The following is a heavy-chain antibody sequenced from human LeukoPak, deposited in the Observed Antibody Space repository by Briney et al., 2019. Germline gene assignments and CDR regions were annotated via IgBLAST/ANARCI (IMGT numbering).Heavy chain of an antibody. J-gene: IGHJ4*02. V-gene: IGHV3-23*01. Sequence: GGSLRLSCAASGFTFSSYAMSWVRQAPGKGLEWVSAISGSGDNTYYADSVKGRFTISRDNSENTLYLQMNSLRAEDTAVYYCAKLAAAGTGGVGYWGQGTLVTVSS. CDR2: ISGSGDNT. CDR1: GFTFSSYA. D-gene: IGHD6-13*01. CDR3: AKLAAAGTGGVGY.